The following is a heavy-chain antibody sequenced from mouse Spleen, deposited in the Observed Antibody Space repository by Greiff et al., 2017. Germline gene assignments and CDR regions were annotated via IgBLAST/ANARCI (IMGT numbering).Heavy chain of an antibody. D-gene: IGHD2-4*01. V-gene: IGHV1-49*01. CDR2: FTMYSDAT. Sequence: LVESGAELVRPGSSVKLSCKDSYFAFMASAMHWVKHRPGHGLEWIGSFTMYSDATEYSENFKGKATLTANTSSSTAYMELSSLTSEDCAVYYCARGRDYLTGGFDYRGQGTTLTVSA. CDR1: YFAFMASA. CDR3: ARGRDYLTGGFDY. J-gene: IGHJ2*01.